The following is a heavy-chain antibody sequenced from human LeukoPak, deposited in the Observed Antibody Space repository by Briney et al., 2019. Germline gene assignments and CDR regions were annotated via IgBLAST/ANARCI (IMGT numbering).Heavy chain of an antibody. V-gene: IGHV3-30*03. CDR1: GFTFSSYG. Sequence: GGSLRLSCAASGFTFSSYGMHWVRQAPGKGLEWVAVISYDGSNKYYADSVKGRFTISRDNSKNTLYLQMGSLRAEDMAVYYCARGFGSSWVNWFDPWGQGTLVTVSS. CDR3: ARGFGSSWVNWFDP. CDR2: ISYDGSNK. D-gene: IGHD6-13*01. J-gene: IGHJ5*02.